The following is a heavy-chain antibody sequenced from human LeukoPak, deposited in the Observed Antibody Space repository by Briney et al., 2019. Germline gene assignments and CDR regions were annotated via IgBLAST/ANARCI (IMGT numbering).Heavy chain of an antibody. CDR3: ARDNCFRSGSQNCFDS. CDR1: GYTFTSYD. CDR2: INTNNGAT. D-gene: IGHD6-19*01. V-gene: IGHV1-2*02. Sequence: GASVKVSCKASGYTFTSYDINWVRQAPGQGLEWMGWINTNNGATRYAPKLQGRVTMTRDTSITATHMELSGLRSDDTAVYYCARDNCFRSGSQNCFDSWGQGTLVTVSS. J-gene: IGHJ5*01.